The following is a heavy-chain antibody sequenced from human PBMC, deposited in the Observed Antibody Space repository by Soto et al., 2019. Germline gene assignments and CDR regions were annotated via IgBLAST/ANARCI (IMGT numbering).Heavy chain of an antibody. Sequence: LRLSCAASGFTFSSYAMSWVRQAPGKGLEWVSAISGSGGSTYYADSVKGRFTISRDNSKNTLYLQMNSLRAADTAVYYCARQGPYDYGDPDYYYYYYMDVWGKGTTVTVSS. D-gene: IGHD4-17*01. CDR1: GFTFSSYA. J-gene: IGHJ6*03. V-gene: IGHV3-23*01. CDR2: ISGSGGST. CDR3: ARQGPYDYGDPDYYYYYYMDV.